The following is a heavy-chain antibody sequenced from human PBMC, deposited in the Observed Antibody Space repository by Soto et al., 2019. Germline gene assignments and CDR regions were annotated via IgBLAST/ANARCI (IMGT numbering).Heavy chain of an antibody. D-gene: IGHD1-1*01. V-gene: IGHV4-59*08. CDR3: VRQGIGYLHGLVDV. Sequence: QVQLQQSGPGLVKPSETLSLTCTVSSGPSSSHNWGWIRQPPGRGLEWIGYVYDTGDTSYNPSLRSRVPLSADTTTNHISLTLTSVTAADTAVYYCVRQGIGYLHGLVDVWGQGTTVSVSS. CDR2: VYDTGDT. J-gene: IGHJ6*02. CDR1: SGPSSSHN.